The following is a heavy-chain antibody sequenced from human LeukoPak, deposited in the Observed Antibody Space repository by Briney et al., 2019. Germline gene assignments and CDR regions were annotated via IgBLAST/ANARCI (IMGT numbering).Heavy chain of an antibody. D-gene: IGHD2-2*01. CDR2: MNPNSGNT. CDR1: GYTFTSYD. Sequence: GASVKVSCKASGYTFTSYDINWVRQATGQGLEWMGWMNPNSGNTGYAQKFQGRVTITRNTSISTAYMELSSLRSEDTAVYYCARRYCSSTSCQYYFDYWGQGTLVTVSS. CDR3: ARRYCSSTSCQYYFDY. V-gene: IGHV1-8*03. J-gene: IGHJ4*02.